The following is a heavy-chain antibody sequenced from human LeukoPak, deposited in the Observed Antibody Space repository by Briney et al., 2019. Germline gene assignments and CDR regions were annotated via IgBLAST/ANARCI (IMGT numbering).Heavy chain of an antibody. Sequence: GGSLRLSCAASEFSFSSHGMSWVRQAPGKGLEWVSGIRGSGSSTYYADSVKGRFTISRDNSKNTLYLQMNSLRAEDTAVYYCAKVGIQLWLKGPSPPHYFDYWGQGTLVTVSS. D-gene: IGHD5-18*01. CDR1: EFSFSSHG. CDR3: AKVGIQLWLKGPSPPHYFDY. J-gene: IGHJ4*02. V-gene: IGHV3-23*01. CDR2: IRGSGSST.